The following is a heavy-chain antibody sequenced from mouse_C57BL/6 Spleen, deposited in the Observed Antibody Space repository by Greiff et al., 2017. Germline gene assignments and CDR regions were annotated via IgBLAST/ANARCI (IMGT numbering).Heavy chain of an antibody. V-gene: IGHV5-4*03. Sequence: EVKLVESGGGLVKPGGSLKLSCAASGFTFSSYAMSWVRQTPEKRLEWVATISDGGSYTYYPDNVKGRFTISRDNAKNNLYLQMSHLKSEDTAMYYCARGPYYGSSYDYYAMDYWGQGTSVTVSS. D-gene: IGHD1-1*01. CDR3: ARGPYYGSSYDYYAMDY. CDR2: ISDGGSYT. CDR1: GFTFSSYA. J-gene: IGHJ4*01.